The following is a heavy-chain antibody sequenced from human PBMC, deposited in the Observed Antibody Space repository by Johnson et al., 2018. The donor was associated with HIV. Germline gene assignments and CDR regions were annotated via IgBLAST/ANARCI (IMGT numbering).Heavy chain of an antibody. CDR1: GFIFDDYA. D-gene: IGHD6-19*01. Sequence: QLVESGGGLVQPGRSLRLSCAASGFIFDDYAMHWVRQAPGKGLEWVSGISWNSGSTSYAAFVKGRFTISRDNAKNTLYLQMNSLRADDTAVYYCARKQWLVIASDAFDIWGQGTMVTVSS. CDR2: ISWNSGST. J-gene: IGHJ3*02. CDR3: ARKQWLVIASDAFDI. V-gene: IGHV3-9*01.